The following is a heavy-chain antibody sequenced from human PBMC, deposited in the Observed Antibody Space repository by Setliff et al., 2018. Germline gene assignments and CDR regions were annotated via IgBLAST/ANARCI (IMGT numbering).Heavy chain of an antibody. V-gene: IGHV4-4*08. CDR3: ARSPSSGAYWNPRPFYSDY. D-gene: IGHD1-26*01. CDR2: IYTSGST. CDR1: GGSISNYY. Sequence: SETLSLTCAVSGGSISNYYWSWFRQPPGKGLEWIGYIYTSGSTYYSPSLKSRMSISIDTSKNQISLKLDSVTAADTALYYCARSPSSGAYWNPRPFYSDYWARGTLVTVSS. J-gene: IGHJ4*02.